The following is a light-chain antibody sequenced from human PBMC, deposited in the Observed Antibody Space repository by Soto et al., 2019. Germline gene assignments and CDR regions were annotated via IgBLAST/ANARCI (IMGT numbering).Light chain of an antibody. J-gene: IGKJ3*01. V-gene: IGKV1-27*01. CDR2: AAS. Sequence: DIQMTHSPSSLSASVGDRVTISCRASQGISNYLAWYQQKPGKAPRLLIYAASSLQSGVSFRSTGSGSGTDFTLTISSLQPEDVATYYCQNYNWPPFTFGPGTKVDIK. CDR3: QNYNWPPFT. CDR1: QGISNY.